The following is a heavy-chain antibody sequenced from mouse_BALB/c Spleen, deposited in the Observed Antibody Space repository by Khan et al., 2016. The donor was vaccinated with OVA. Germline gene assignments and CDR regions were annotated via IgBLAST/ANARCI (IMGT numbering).Heavy chain of an antibody. CDR2: IDSSDSKN. CDR3: ARGGYGTSFAF. D-gene: IGHD2-10*02. Sequence: QVQLQQSGAELVRPGASVKLSCKASGYTFTSYWMNWVKQRPGHSLEWIGMIDSSDSKNHYNQMFKGKATFTVDKSSSTAYMHLTSVTAEDSAVYCCARGGYGTSFAFWGQGTLVTVSA. J-gene: IGHJ3*01. V-gene: IGHV1-61*01. CDR1: GYTFTSYW.